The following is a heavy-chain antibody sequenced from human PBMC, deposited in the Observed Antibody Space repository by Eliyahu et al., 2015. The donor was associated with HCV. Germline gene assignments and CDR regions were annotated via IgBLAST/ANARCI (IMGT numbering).Heavy chain of an antibody. CDR3: ARDLRSCCRPTPDY. J-gene: IGHJ4*01. CDR2: XSSTGSTI. V-gene: IGHV3-48*01. Sequence: EVQLVESGGDLVRPGGSLRLSCAASGFXXSSYXRNWVRQAPGKGLXWVAXXSSTGSTIYYADSVKGRLTISRDNAKNSLYLQVNSLRAEDTAVYYCARDLRSCCRPTPDYWGQGTLVTVSS. D-gene: IGHD2-15*01. CDR1: GFXXSSYX.